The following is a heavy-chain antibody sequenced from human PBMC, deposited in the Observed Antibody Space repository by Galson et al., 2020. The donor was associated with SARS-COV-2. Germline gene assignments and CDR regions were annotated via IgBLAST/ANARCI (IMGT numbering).Heavy chain of an antibody. J-gene: IGHJ2*01. D-gene: IGHD6-13*01. CDR1: GLAFNKYT. CDR2: MSSSGTQL. V-gene: IGHV3-21*01. Sequence: GGSLRLSCTASGLAFNKYTMNWVRQAPGKGPEWHPSMSSSGTQLFYPASVRGRFTISRDDARNSLYLQMNSLSAEDTAVYYCARAVGTAAFYYWYFDLWGRGTLVTVSS. CDR3: ARAVGTAAFYYWYFDL.